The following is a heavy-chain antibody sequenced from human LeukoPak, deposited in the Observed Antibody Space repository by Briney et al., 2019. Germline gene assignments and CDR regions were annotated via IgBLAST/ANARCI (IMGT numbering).Heavy chain of an antibody. CDR3: AKDPTPTYYYGSGSYCDY. V-gene: IGHV3-23*01. CDR2: ISGSGGST. CDR1: GFTFSSYA. J-gene: IGHJ4*02. Sequence: PGGSLRLSCAASGFTFSSYAMSWVRQAPGKGLEWVLAISGSGGSTYYADSVKGRFTISRDNSKNTLYLQMNSLRAEDTAVYYCAKDPTPTYYYGSGSYCDYWGQGTLVTVSS. D-gene: IGHD3-10*01.